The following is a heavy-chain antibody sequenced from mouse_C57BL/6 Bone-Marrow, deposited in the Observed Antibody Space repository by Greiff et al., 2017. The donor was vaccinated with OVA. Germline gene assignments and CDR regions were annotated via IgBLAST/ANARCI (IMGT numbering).Heavy chain of an antibody. CDR2: IDPSDSYT. Sequence: QVQLQQPGAELVMPGASVKLSCKASGYTFTSYWMHWVKQRPGQGLEWIGEIDPSDSYTNYNQKFKGKSTLTVDKSSSTAYMQLSSLTTEDSAVYYCAYGSLFAYWGQGTLVTVSA. J-gene: IGHJ3*01. D-gene: IGHD2-2*01. CDR1: GYTFTSYW. CDR3: AYGSLFAY. V-gene: IGHV1-69*01.